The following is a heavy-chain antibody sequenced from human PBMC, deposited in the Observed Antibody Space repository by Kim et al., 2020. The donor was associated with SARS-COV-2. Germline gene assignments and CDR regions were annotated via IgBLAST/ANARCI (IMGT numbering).Heavy chain of an antibody. CDR3: ATAPLGGGYFDY. CDR2: INHSGST. V-gene: IGHV4-34*01. Sequence: SETLSLTCAVYGGSFSGYYWSWIRQPPGKGLEWIGEINHSGSTNYNPSLKSRVTISVDTSKNQFSLKLSSVTAADTAVYYCATAPLGGGYFDYWGQGTLVTVSS. D-gene: IGHD3-16*01. J-gene: IGHJ4*02. CDR1: GGSFSGYY.